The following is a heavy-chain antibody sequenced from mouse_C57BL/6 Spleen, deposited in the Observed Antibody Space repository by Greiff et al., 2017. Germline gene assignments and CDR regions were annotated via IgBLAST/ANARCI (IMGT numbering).Heavy chain of an antibody. J-gene: IGHJ2*01. D-gene: IGHD2-4*01. CDR2: IYPGDGDT. V-gene: IGHV1-80*01. CDR1: GYAFSSYW. Sequence: VKLMESGAELVKPGASVKISCKASGYAFSSYWMNWVKQRPGKGLEWIGQIYPGDGDTNYNGKFKGKATLTADKSSSTAYMQLSSLTSEASAVYFCASIYYDYDGFDYWGQGTTLTVSS. CDR3: ASIYYDYDGFDY.